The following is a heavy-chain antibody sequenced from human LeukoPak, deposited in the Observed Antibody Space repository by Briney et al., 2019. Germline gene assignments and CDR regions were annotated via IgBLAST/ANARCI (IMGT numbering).Heavy chain of an antibody. CDR2: ISGSNTYT. D-gene: IGHD6-19*01. V-gene: IGHV3-11*06. CDR1: GFTFSDYY. CDR3: ARGSSGWFNFDY. Sequence: KPGGSLRLCCTASGFTFSDYYMSWIRQAPGKGLEWVSYISGSNTYTNYADSVKGRFTISRDNAKNSLYLQMNSLRAEDTAVYYCARGSSGWFNFDYWGQGTLVTVSS. J-gene: IGHJ4*02.